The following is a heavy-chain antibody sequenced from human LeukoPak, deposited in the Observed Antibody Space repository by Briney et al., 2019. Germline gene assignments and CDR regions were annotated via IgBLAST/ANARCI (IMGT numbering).Heavy chain of an antibody. V-gene: IGHV4-59*11. CDR1: GGTISSHY. Sequence: SETLSLTCTVSGGTISSHYWSWIRQPPGKGLEWIGYIYYSGSTNYNPSLKSRVTISVDTSKNQFSLKLSYVTAADTAVYYCARELRAARPYYYYYYMDVWGKGTTVTVSS. CDR3: ARELRAARPYYYYYYMDV. J-gene: IGHJ6*03. D-gene: IGHD6-6*01. CDR2: IYYSGST.